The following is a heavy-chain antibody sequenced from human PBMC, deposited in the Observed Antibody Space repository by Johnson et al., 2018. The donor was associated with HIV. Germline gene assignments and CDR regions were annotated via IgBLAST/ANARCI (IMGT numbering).Heavy chain of an antibody. CDR3: AKDPLVVPAATLDAFDI. CDR1: GFTVSSNY. D-gene: IGHD2-2*01. CDR2: IGGSGTNT. Sequence: VRLVETGGGLIQPGGSLRLSCAASGFTVSSNYMSWVRQAPGKGLEWVSSIGGSGTNTYYADSVKGRFTISRDNSKNTLYLQMHSLRAEDTAIYYCAKDPLVVPAATLDAFDIWGQGTMVTVSS. J-gene: IGHJ3*02. V-gene: IGHV3-53*02.